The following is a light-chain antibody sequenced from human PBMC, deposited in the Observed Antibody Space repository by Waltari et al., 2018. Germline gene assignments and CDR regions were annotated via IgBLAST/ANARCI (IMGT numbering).Light chain of an antibody. J-gene: IGKJ2*01. Sequence: DIQMTQSPSSLSASVGDRVTITCRPRQSISSYLNWYQQKPGKAPKPLIYAASSLQIGVPSRFSGSGSGTDFTITISSLQPEDFATYYCQQSYSTPPYTFGQGTKLEIK. CDR1: QSISSY. CDR2: AAS. CDR3: QQSYSTPPYT. V-gene: IGKV1-39*01.